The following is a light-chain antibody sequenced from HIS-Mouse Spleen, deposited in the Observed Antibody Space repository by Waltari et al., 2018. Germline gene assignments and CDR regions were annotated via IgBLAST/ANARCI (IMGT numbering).Light chain of an antibody. J-gene: IGKJ1*01. CDR3: QQLNSYPPT. V-gene: IGKV1-9*01. CDR2: AAS. CDR1: QGISSY. Sequence: DIQLTQSPSFLSSSVGARFTITCRASQGISSYLAWYQQKPGKAPKLLIYAASTLQSGVPSRFSGSGSGTEFTLTISSLQPEDFATYYCQQLNSYPPTFGQGTKVEIK.